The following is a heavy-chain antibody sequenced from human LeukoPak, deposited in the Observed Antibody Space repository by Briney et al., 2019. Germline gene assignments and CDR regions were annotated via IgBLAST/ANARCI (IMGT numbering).Heavy chain of an antibody. Sequence: SETLTLTCTVSGGSISSGSYYWSWIRQPAGKGLEWIGRIYTTGSITYNTSLKSRVTISGDTSKNQLSLKLSSVTAADTAVYYCAREVVPAAIPWDWYFDLWGRGTLVTVSS. J-gene: IGHJ2*01. D-gene: IGHD2-2*01. CDR3: AREVVPAAIPWDWYFDL. CDR2: IYTTGSI. V-gene: IGHV4-61*02. CDR1: GGSISSGSYY.